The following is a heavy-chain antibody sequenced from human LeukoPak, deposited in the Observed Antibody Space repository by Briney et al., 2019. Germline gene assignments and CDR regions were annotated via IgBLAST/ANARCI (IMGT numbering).Heavy chain of an antibody. J-gene: IGHJ6*02. V-gene: IGHV1-8*01. CDR1: GYTFTSYD. CDR2: MNPNSGNT. CDR3: ARLKAAAGTYYYYGMDV. D-gene: IGHD6-13*01. Sequence: ASVKVSCKASGYTFTSYDINWVRQATGQGLEWMVWMNPNSGNTGYAQKFQGRVTMTRNTSISTAYMELSSLRSEDTAVYYCARLKAAAGTYYYYGMDVWGQGTTVTVSS.